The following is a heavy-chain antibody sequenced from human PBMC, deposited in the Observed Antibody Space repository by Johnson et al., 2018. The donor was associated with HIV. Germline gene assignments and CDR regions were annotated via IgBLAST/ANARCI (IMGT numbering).Heavy chain of an antibody. CDR1: GFTFSNYV. Sequence: QVQLVESGGGVVQPGRSLRLSCAASGFTFSNYVMHWVRQPPGKGLEWVALVSYDGSNKYYGDSVKGRFTISIDNSKNTLCLQMNSLKAEDTAVYYCARSIADRPGGAFDIWGQGTMVTVSS. CDR2: VSYDGSNK. CDR3: ARSIADRPGGAFDI. J-gene: IGHJ3*02. D-gene: IGHD6-6*01. V-gene: IGHV3-30-3*01.